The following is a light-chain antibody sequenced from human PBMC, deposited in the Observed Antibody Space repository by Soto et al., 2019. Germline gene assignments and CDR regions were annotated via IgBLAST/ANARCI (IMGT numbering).Light chain of an antibody. J-gene: IGKJ2*01. CDR1: QSVSSY. CDR2: DAS. CDR3: QQRSNWPPNT. V-gene: IGKV3-11*01. Sequence: EIVLTQSPATLSLSPGERATRSCRASQSVSSYLAWYQQKPGQAPRLLIYDASNRATGIPARFSGSGSGTDFTLNISSLEPEDFAVYYCQQRSNWPPNTFGQGTKLEIK.